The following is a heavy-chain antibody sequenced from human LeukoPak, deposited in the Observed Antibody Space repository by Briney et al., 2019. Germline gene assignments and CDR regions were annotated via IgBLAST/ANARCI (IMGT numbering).Heavy chain of an antibody. CDR2: IYPGDSDT. CDR3: ARGDYGSGSYHYYYGMDV. V-gene: IGHV5-51*01. CDR1: GYSFTIYW. Sequence: GESLKISCKGSGYSFTIYWIGWVRQMPGKGLEWMGIIYPGDSDTRYSPSFQGQVTISADKSISTAYLQWSSLKASDTAMYYCARGDYGSGSYHYYYGMDVWGQGTTVTVSS. J-gene: IGHJ6*02. D-gene: IGHD3-10*01.